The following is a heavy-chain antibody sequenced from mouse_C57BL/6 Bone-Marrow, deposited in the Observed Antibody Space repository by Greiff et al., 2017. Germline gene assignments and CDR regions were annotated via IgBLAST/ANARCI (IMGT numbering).Heavy chain of an antibody. Sequence: QVQLQQSGAELARPGASVKLSCKASGYTFTSYGISWVKQRTGQGLEWIGEIYPRSGNTYYNEKFKGKATLTADKSSSTAYMELRSLTSEDSAVYFCARGAYYSNYFYAMDYWGQGTSVTVSS. D-gene: IGHD2-5*01. V-gene: IGHV1-81*01. CDR3: ARGAYYSNYFYAMDY. J-gene: IGHJ4*01. CDR1: GYTFTSYG. CDR2: IYPRSGNT.